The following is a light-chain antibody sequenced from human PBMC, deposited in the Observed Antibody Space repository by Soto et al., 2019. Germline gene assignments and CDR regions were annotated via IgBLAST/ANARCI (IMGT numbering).Light chain of an antibody. V-gene: IGKV3-15*01. CDR3: QQYYRQAT. Sequence: EIVMTQSPATLSVSPGERATLSCRASQSVSSNLALYQQKPGQAPRLLIYGASPRATGIPARFSGSGSGTEFTLTINSLQPNDFATYYCQQYYRQATFGQGTKVEIK. J-gene: IGKJ1*01. CDR1: QSVSSN. CDR2: GAS.